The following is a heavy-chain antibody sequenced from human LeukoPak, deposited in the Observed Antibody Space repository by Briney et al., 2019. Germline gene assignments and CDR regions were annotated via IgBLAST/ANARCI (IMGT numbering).Heavy chain of an antibody. CDR1: RGSFSGYY. J-gene: IGHJ5*02. V-gene: IGHV4-34*01. Sequence: SETLSLTCAVYRGSFSGYYWSWIRQPPGKGLEWIGEINHSGSTNYNPSLKSRVTISVDTSKNQFSLKLSSVTAADTAVYYCARYSYGFYNWFDPWGQGTLVTVSS. D-gene: IGHD5-18*01. CDR2: INHSGST. CDR3: ARYSYGFYNWFDP.